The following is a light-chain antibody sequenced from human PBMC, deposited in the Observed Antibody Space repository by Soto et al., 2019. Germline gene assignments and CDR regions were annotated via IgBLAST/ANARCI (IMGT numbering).Light chain of an antibody. V-gene: IGLV2-14*01. CDR3: SSYTSSSTRV. CDR1: SSDVGGYNY. J-gene: IGLJ1*01. CDR2: EVS. Sequence: QSALTQPASVSGSPGQSITISYTGTSSDVGGYNYVSWYQQHPGKAPKLMIYEVSNRPSGVSNRFSGSKSGNTASLTISGLQAEDEADYYCSSYTSSSTRVFGTGTNLTVL.